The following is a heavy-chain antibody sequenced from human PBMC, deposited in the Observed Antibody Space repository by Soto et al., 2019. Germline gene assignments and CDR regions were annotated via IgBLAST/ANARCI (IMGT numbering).Heavy chain of an antibody. CDR1: GASISSRTYY. J-gene: IGHJ6*03. D-gene: IGHD2-2*01. CDR3: ARLTGCSSTSCPYYYSYIDV. CDR2: LSYSGST. V-gene: IGHV4-39*01. Sequence: SETLSLTCTVSGASISSRTYYWGWIRQPPGKGLEWIGSLSYSGSTYYNPPLQSRVSISIDTSKNRLSLKLGSVTAADTALYYCARLTGCSSTSCPYYYSYIDVWGRGTTVTVSS.